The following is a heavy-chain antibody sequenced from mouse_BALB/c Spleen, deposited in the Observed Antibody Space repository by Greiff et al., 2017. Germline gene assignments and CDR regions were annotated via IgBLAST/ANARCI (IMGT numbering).Heavy chain of an antibody. CDR2: FYPGSGSI. J-gene: IGHJ4*01. V-gene: IGHV1-62-2*01. Sequence: QVQLQQSGAELVKPGASVKLSCKASGYTFTEYTIHWVKQRSGQGLEWIGWFYPGSGSIKYNEKFKDKATLTADKSSSTVYMELSRLTSEDSAVYFCARHEDIPYYGSSFYAMDYWGQGTSVTVSS. CDR3: ARHEDIPYYGSSFYAMDY. D-gene: IGHD1-1*01. CDR1: GYTFTEYT.